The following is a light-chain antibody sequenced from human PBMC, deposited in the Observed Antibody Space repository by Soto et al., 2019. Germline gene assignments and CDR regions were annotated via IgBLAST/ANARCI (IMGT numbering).Light chain of an antibody. CDR2: KAS. V-gene: IGKV1-5*03. CDR3: QQYHTSAIT. J-gene: IGKJ5*01. Sequence: DIKMTQSPATLSGSVGDRVTITCRASQTIIGWLAWYQQKPGKAPRLLIYKASTLNSAVTSRFSGSGSGTEFTLTSISLQPDDFETYYCQQYHTSAITFGQGTRLEIK. CDR1: QTIIGW.